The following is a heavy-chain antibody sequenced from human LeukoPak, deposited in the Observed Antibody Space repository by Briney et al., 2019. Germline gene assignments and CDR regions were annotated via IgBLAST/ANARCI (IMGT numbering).Heavy chain of an antibody. CDR1: GYTFTYYY. CDR2: INPSSGST. J-gene: IGHJ3*02. CDR3: ARSSIAARKSGDAFDI. V-gene: IGHV1-46*01. Sequence: GASVKVSCKASGYTFTYYYMHWVRQAPGQGLEWMGIINPSSGSTSYAQKFQGRVTMTRDTSTSTVYMDVSSLRSDDTAVYYCARSSIAARKSGDAFDIWGQGTMVTVSS. D-gene: IGHD6-6*01.